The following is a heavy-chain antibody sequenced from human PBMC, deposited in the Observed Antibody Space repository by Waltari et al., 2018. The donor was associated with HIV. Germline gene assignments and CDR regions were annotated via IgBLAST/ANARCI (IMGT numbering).Heavy chain of an antibody. CDR1: GFTFSSFA. J-gene: IGHJ6*02. CDR3: ARGDYYDSSAYYNGMDV. Sequence: QVQLVESGGGVVQPGRSLRLSCAASGFTFSSFAMHWVRQAPGKGLEWVAVIWYDGSNKYYADSVKGRFTISRDNSKNTLYVQMNGLRAEDTAVYYCARGDYYDSSAYYNGMDVWGQGTTVTVSS. D-gene: IGHD3-22*01. V-gene: IGHV3-33*01. CDR2: IWYDGSNK.